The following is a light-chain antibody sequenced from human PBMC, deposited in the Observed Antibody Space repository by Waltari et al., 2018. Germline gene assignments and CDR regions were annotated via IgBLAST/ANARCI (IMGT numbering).Light chain of an antibody. CDR1: HIGTYS. V-gene: IGLV3-21*04. Sequence: SYVVTQPPSVSVAPGETATLTCGGDHIGTYSVHWYQQKAGPAPVLVIFYDRDRPSWIPDRFSGSNSGNTATLTISRVEAGDEARYYCHVWHPHVDPGVFGTGTEVTVL. CDR3: HVWHPHVDPGV. CDR2: YDR. J-gene: IGLJ1*01.